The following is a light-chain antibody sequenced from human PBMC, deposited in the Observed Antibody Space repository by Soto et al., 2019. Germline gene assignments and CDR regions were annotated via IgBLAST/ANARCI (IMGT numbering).Light chain of an antibody. Sequence: DNQMTQSPSTLSASVGDRVTIAFLASQSISYWLAWYQQKPGKAPKLLIYDVSTLERGVPSRFSGSGSGTDFTLTISSLEPEDFAVYYCQQRIDWPLTFGGGTKVDIK. CDR2: DVS. J-gene: IGKJ4*01. CDR3: QQRIDWPLT. CDR1: QSISYW. V-gene: IGKV1-5*01.